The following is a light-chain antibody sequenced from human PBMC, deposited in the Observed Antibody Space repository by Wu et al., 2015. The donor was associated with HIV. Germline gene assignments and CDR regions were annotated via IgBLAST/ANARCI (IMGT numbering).Light chain of an antibody. V-gene: IGKV1-5*03. CDR3: QQYDSYPLI. CDR2: EAS. Sequence: DIQMIQSPSTLSASVGDKVTITCRASQTIGTWLAWYQQKPGKAPNLLIYEASNLESGVPSRFNGSGSGTEFTLTINSLQPDDFATYYCQQYDSYPLIFGPGTKVHIK. J-gene: IGKJ3*01. CDR1: QTIGTW.